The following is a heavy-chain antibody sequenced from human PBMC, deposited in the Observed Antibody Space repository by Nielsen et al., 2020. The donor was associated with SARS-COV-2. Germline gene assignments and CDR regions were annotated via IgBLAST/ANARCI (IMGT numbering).Heavy chain of an antibody. J-gene: IGHJ6*02. D-gene: IGHD3-22*01. CDR2: ISWNSDSI. CDR1: GFTFDDYA. Sequence: GGSLRLSCAASGFTFDDYAMHWVRQAPGKGLEWVSGISWNSDSIGYADSVKGRFTISRDNAKNSLYLQMNSLRAEDTALYYCAKAAVVVITLHYGMDVWGQGTTVTVSS. CDR3: AKAAVVVITLHYGMDV. V-gene: IGHV3-9*01.